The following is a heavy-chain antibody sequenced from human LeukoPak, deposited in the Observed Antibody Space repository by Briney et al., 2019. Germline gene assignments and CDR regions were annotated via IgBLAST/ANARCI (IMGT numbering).Heavy chain of an antibody. J-gene: IGHJ3*02. CDR2: IIPIFGTA. D-gene: IGHD3-16*01. CDR3: ASDLADAFDI. CDR1: GGTLSSYA. V-gene: IGHV1-69*06. Sequence: SVKVSCKASGGTLSSYAISWVRQAPGQGLEWMGGIIPIFGTANYAQKFQGRVTITADKSTSTAYMELSSLRSEDTAVYYCASDLADAFDIWGQGTMVTVSS.